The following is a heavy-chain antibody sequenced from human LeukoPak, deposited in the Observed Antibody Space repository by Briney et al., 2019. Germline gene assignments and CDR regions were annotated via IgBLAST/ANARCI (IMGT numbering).Heavy chain of an antibody. CDR1: GFTFSSYS. V-gene: IGHV3-21*01. J-gene: IGHJ4*02. Sequence: PGGSLRLSCAASGFTFSSYSMNWVRQAPGKGPEWVSPISSSSSYIYYADSVKGRFTISRDNAKNSLYLQMNSLRAEDTAVYYCARGSGIAAAVVWGQGTLVTVSS. CDR3: ARGSGIAAAVV. D-gene: IGHD6-13*01. CDR2: ISSSSSYI.